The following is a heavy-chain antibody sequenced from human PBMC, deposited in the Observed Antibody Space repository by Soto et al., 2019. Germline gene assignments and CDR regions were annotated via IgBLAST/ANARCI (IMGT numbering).Heavy chain of an antibody. D-gene: IGHD2-15*01. V-gene: IGHV1-24*01. J-gene: IGHJ5*02. CDR2: FDPEDGET. CDR1: GYTLTELS. CDR3: ATDKRGGSGYCSGGSCRNWFDP. Sequence: ASVKVSCKVSGYTLTELSMHWVRQAPGKGLEWMGGFDPEDGETIYAQKFQGRVTMTGDTSTDTAYMELSSLRSEDTAVYYCATDKRGGSGYCSGGSCRNWFDPWGQGTLVTVSS.